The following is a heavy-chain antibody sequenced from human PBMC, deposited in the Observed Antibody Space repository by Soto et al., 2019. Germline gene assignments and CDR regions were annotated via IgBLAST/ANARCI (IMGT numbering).Heavy chain of an antibody. CDR1: GGSISNYY. Sequence: SETLSLTGTVSGGSISNYYWTWIWQPAGKGLEWIGRIYSSGATNYNPSLKSRLTMSVHTSKNQFSLKLGSVTAADTALYYCARQTAYSSSWYDYWGHGTLVTVSS. D-gene: IGHD6-13*01. CDR3: ARQTAYSSSWYDY. J-gene: IGHJ5*01. CDR2: IYSSGAT. V-gene: IGHV4-4*07.